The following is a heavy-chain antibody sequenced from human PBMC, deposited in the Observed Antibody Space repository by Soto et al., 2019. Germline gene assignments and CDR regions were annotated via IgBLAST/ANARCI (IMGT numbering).Heavy chain of an antibody. Sequence: EVQLLESGGGLVQPGGSLRLSCSASGFTFSSYAMSWVRQAPGKGLEWVSAISGSGGSTYYADSVKGRFTISRDNSKNTLYLQMNSLRAEDKAVYYCAKDQHGGDSPHFYYYYSMDVWGQRNTVTVS. J-gene: IGHJ6*02. D-gene: IGHD4-17*01. V-gene: IGHV3-23*01. CDR3: AKDQHGGDSPHFYYYYSMDV. CDR1: GFTFSSYA. CDR2: ISGSGGST.